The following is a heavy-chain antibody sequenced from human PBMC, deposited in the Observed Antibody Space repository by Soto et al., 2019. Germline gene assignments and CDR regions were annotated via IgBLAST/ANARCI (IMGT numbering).Heavy chain of an antibody. Sequence: ASVKVSCKASGYTFTSYYMRWVRQAPGQGLEWMGIINPSGGSTSYAQKFQGRVTMTRDTSTSTVYMELSSLGSEDTAVYYCATIHDYSNYYYYYYMDVWGKGTTVTAP. CDR1: GYTFTSYY. V-gene: IGHV1-46*03. CDR3: ATIHDYSNYYYYYYMDV. CDR2: INPSGGST. J-gene: IGHJ6*03. D-gene: IGHD4-4*01.